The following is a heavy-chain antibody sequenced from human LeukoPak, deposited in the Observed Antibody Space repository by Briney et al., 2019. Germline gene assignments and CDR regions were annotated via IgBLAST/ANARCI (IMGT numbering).Heavy chain of an antibody. CDR3: ARAQYMITFGGVIVMSQGARDY. CDR2: INPNSGGT. J-gene: IGHJ4*02. V-gene: IGHV1-2*02. CDR1: GYTFTGYY. D-gene: IGHD3-16*02. Sequence: ASVKVSCKASGYTFTGYYMHWVRQAPGQGLEWMGWINPNSGGTNYAQKFQGRVTMTRDTSISTAYMELSRLRSDDTAVHYCARAQYMITFGGVIVMSQGARDYWGQGTLVTVSS.